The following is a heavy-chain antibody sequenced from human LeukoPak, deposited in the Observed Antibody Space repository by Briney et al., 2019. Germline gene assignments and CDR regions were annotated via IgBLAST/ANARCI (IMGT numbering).Heavy chain of an antibody. Sequence: LKXSCKGSGXSXXNYXIAWVRXMXGKGLEWMGIIYPGDSDTRYSPSFQGQVTISADKSISTAYLQWSSLKASDTAMYYCARSPSGYYSYWGQGTLVTVSS. D-gene: IGHD3-22*01. CDR2: IYPGDSDT. CDR3: ARSPSGYYSY. V-gene: IGHV5-51*01. J-gene: IGHJ4*02. CDR1: GXSXXNYX.